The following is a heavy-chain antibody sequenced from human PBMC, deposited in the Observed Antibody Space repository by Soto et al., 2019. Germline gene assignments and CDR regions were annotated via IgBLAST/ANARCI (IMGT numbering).Heavy chain of an antibody. J-gene: IGHJ5*02. CDR1: GDSIIGGSYY. D-gene: IGHD3-16*01. CDR2: VHYSGST. V-gene: IGHV4-31*03. CDR3: ARDVLDGSGNYFDP. Sequence: SETLSLTCKGSGDSIIGGSYYWTWIRQHPGKGLEWIGYVHYSGSTYYNPSLKSRVTVSVDTSKNQFSLKLTSVTAADTAVYYCARDVLDGSGNYFDPWGQGTLVTVSS.